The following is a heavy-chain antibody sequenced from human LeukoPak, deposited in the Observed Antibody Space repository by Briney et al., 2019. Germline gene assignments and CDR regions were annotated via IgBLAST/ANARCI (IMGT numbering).Heavy chain of an antibody. Sequence: SETLSLTCTVSGGSISSSSYYWGWIRQPPGKGLEWIGSIYYSGSTYYNPSLKSRVTISVDTSKNQFSLKLSSVTAADTAVYYCARDRTFNDAFDIWGQGTMVTVSS. V-gene: IGHV4-39*07. CDR3: ARDRTFNDAFDI. CDR1: GGSISSSSYY. CDR2: IYYSGST. J-gene: IGHJ3*02.